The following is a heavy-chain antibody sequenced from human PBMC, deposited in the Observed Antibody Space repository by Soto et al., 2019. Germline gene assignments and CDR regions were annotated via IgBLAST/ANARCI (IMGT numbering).Heavy chain of an antibody. CDR2: INHSGGT. CDR1: GGSFRGYY. J-gene: IGHJ4*02. D-gene: IGHD3-10*01. V-gene: IGHV4-34*01. CDR3: ARLWSSNEGSS. Sequence: SDTLSLTCAVHGGSFRGYYWSWIRQPPGKGLEWIGEINHSGGTNYNPSLKSRVSISVDASKNQFSLQLTSVTAADTAVYYCARLWSSNEGSSWGQGTLVTVSS.